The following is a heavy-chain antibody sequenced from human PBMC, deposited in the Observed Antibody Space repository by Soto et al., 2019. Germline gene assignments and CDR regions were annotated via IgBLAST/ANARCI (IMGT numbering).Heavy chain of an antibody. CDR1: GYTFANYG. CDR3: ARGLNGYLHYFDY. Sequence: ASVKVSCKASGYTFANYGISWVRQAPGQGLEWMGWISGYNGNPDYAQKFQGRVTMTTDTSTSTGYMELRSLRSDDTAVYYCARGLNGYLHYFDYWGQGTPVTVS. D-gene: IGHD5-18*01. CDR2: ISGYNGNP. J-gene: IGHJ4*02. V-gene: IGHV1-18*01.